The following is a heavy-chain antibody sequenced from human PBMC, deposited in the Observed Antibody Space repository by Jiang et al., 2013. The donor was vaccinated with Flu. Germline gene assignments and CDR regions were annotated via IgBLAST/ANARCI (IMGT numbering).Heavy chain of an antibody. D-gene: IGHD3-9*01. CDR2: MNPNSGNT. CDR3: ARTNYDILTGNQINWFDP. V-gene: IGHV1-8*01. J-gene: IGHJ5*02. Sequence: GAEVKKPGASVKVSCKASGYTFTSYDINWMRQATGQGLEWMGWMNPNSGNTGYAQKFQGRVTMTRNTSISTAYMELSSLRSEDTAVYYCARTNYDILTGNQINWFDPWGQGTLVTVSS. CDR1: GYTFTSYD.